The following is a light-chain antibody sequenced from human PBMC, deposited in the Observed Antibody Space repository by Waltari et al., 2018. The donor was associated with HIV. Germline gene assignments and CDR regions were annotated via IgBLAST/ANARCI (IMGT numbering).Light chain of an antibody. CDR2: GAS. V-gene: IGKV3-15*01. J-gene: IGKJ5*01. CDR1: QSVSSN. CDR3: QQYLKWIT. Sequence: EIVMTQSPATLSVSPGERVTLSCRASQSVSSNLAWYQQKPGQAPRLLMYGASTRATGVPARFSGSGSGTEFTLSIRSLQSEDFAVYYCQQYLKWITFGQGTRLEIK.